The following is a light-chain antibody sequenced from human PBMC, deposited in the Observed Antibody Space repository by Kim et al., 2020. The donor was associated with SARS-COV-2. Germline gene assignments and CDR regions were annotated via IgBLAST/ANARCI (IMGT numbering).Light chain of an antibody. CDR3: QQYSNWPPIT. CDR1: QSVSSN. Sequence: SPGKRAPLSCRASQSVSSNLAWYQQKHGQAPRLLIYGASTRATGIPARFSGSGSGTEFSLTISSLESEDFALYYCQQYSNWPPITFGGGTKVDIK. V-gene: IGKV3-15*01. J-gene: IGKJ4*01. CDR2: GAS.